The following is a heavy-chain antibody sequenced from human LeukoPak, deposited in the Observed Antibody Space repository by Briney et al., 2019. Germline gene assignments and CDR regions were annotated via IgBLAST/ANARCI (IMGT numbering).Heavy chain of an antibody. V-gene: IGHV4-34*01. D-gene: IGHD3-22*01. Sequence: IRQPPGXGXXXXXXXXHSGSTNYNPSLKSRVTISVDTSKNQFSLKLSSVTAADTAVYYCARARRYYYDSSGYPETLDYWGQGTLVTVSS. CDR2: XXHSGST. CDR3: ARARRYYYDSSGYPETLDY. J-gene: IGHJ4*02.